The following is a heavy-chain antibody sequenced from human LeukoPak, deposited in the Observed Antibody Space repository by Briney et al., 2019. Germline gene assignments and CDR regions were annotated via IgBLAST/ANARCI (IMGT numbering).Heavy chain of an antibody. Sequence: PGGSLRLSCAASGFTFSSYGMHWVRQAPGKGLEWVAFIRYDGSNKYYADSVKGRLTISRDNSKNTLYLQMNSLRAEDTAVYYCAKDRSSSWYEGPFNGMDVWGQGTTVTVSS. CDR3: AKDRSSSWYEGPFNGMDV. CDR2: IRYDGSNK. J-gene: IGHJ6*02. CDR1: GFTFSSYG. V-gene: IGHV3-30*02. D-gene: IGHD6-13*01.